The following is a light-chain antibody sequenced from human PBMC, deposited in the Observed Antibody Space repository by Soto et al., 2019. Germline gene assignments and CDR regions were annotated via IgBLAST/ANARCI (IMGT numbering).Light chain of an antibody. J-gene: IGKJ1*01. CDR2: GAS. Sequence: EIVMTQSPATLSVSPGERASLSCRASQSVSSNLAWYEHKPGRAPRLLIYGASTRATGIPARFSGSGSETEFTLTIRGLQSEDFAVYYCQQYNNWPRTFGQGTKVDIK. CDR3: QQYNNWPRT. CDR1: QSVSSN. V-gene: IGKV3-15*01.